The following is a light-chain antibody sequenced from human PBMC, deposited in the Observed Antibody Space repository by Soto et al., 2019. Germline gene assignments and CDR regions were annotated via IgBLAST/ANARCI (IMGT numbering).Light chain of an antibody. J-gene: IGLJ3*02. Sequence: QAVVTQPPSASGTPGQRVTISCSGSSSNIGGNTVNWYQQLPGRAPKLLIYGNNQRPSGVPDRFSGSKSGTSASLAISGLQSEDEDDYYGAAWDASLNGWVFGGGTKLTVL. CDR3: AAWDASLNGWV. V-gene: IGLV1-44*01. CDR1: SSNIGGNT. CDR2: GNN.